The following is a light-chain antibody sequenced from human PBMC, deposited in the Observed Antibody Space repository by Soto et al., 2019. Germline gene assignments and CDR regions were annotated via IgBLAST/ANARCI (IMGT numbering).Light chain of an antibody. Sequence: EIVMTQSPATLSVSPGGRATLSCRASQSISDTLAWYQQKPGQAPRLLIHGASTRAPGFPARFSGSGSGTDFTLTISSLQSEDFAVYYCQQRTAFGQGTKVDIK. CDR3: QQRTA. V-gene: IGKV3-15*01. J-gene: IGKJ2*01. CDR2: GAS. CDR1: QSISDT.